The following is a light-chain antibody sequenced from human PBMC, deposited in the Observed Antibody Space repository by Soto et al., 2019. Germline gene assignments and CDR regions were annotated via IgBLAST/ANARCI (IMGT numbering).Light chain of an antibody. Sequence: EIVMTQSPATLSVSPGERATLSCRASQSVSTNLAWYQQKPGQAPRLLIYDASTRATGLPARFSGSGSGTEFTLTISSLQSESFGVYYCQQYNNWPITFGQGTRLEI. V-gene: IGKV3-15*01. J-gene: IGKJ5*01. CDR3: QQYNNWPIT. CDR2: DAS. CDR1: QSVSTN.